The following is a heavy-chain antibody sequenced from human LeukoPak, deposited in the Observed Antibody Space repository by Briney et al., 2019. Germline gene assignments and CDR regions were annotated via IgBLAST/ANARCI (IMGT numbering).Heavy chain of an antibody. CDR3: ARGIWIAAFDI. Sequence: SETLSLTCADSGGSISSGGYSWSWIRQPPGKGLEWIGYIYHSGSTYYNPSLKSRVTISVDRSKNQFSLKLSSVTAADTAVYYCARGIWIAAFDIWGQGTMVTVSS. CDR2: IYHSGST. D-gene: IGHD2-2*03. V-gene: IGHV4-30-2*01. J-gene: IGHJ3*02. CDR1: GGSISSGGYS.